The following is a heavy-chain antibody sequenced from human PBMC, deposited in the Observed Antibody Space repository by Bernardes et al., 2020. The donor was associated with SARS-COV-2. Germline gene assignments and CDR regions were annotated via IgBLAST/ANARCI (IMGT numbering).Heavy chain of an antibody. CDR3: ARGIPQSITIFGVVIPGNWFDP. CDR1: GGSISSGGYY. CDR2: IYYSGST. D-gene: IGHD3-3*01. V-gene: IGHV4-31*03. Sequence: SETLSLTCTVSGGSISSGGYYWSWIRQHPGKGLEWIGYIYYSGSTYYNPSLKSRVTISVDTSKNQFSLKLSSVTAADTAVYYCARGIPQSITIFGVVIPGNWFDPWGQGTLVTGSS. J-gene: IGHJ5*02.